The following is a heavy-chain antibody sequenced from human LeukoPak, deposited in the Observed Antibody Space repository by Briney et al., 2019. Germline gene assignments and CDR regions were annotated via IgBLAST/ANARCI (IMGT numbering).Heavy chain of an antibody. J-gene: IGHJ3*02. V-gene: IGHV3-48*02. CDR2: ISSRSNAI. CDR1: GFTLSTYS. CDR3: ARVPSLLSDAFDI. Sequence: PPGGSLRLSCVASGFTLSTYSMNWVRQAPGKGLEWVSYISSRSNAIYYADSVKGRFTISRDNAKNSLYLQMNSLRDEDTTVYYCARVPSLLSDAFDIWGQGTMVTVSS.